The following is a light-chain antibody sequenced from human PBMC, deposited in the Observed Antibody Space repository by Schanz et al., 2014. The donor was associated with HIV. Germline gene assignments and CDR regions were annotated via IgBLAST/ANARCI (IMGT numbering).Light chain of an antibody. CDR1: SGHSSYA. CDR2: LKSDGSH. CDR3: QTWGTGIHV. V-gene: IGLV4-69*01. J-gene: IGLJ2*01. Sequence: QLVLTQSPSASVSLGASVKLTCTLSSGHSSYAIAWHQQHPEKGPRFLMKLKSDGSHTKGDGIPDRFSGSSSGAERYLSISSLQSEDEADYYCQTWGTGIHVFGGGTKLTVL.